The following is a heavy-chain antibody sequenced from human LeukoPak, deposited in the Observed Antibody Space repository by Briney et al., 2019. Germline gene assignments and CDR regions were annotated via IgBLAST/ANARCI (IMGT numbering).Heavy chain of an antibody. CDR3: AKELGYCSGGSCYP. CDR1: GFTFSSYG. D-gene: IGHD2-15*01. J-gene: IGHJ5*02. CDR2: ISYDGSNK. Sequence: GRSLRLSCAASGFTFSSYGMHWVRQAPGKGLEWVAVISYDGSNKYYADSVKGRFTISRDNSKNTLYPQMNSLRAEDTAVYYCAKELGYCSGGSCYPWGHGTLVTVSS. V-gene: IGHV3-30*18.